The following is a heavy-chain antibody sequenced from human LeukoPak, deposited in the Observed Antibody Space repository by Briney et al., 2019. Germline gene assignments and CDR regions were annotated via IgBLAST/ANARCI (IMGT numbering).Heavy chain of an antibody. J-gene: IGHJ4*02. V-gene: IGHV4-59*01. D-gene: IGHD5-24*01. CDR2: IYYSGST. CDR1: GGSISSYY. Sequence: SQTLSLTCTVSGGSISSYYWSWIRQPPGKGLEWIGYIYYSGSTNYNPSLKSRVTISVDTSKNQFSLKLSSVTAADTAVYYCAGGDGYNFPFDYWGQGTLVTVSS. CDR3: AGGDGYNFPFDY.